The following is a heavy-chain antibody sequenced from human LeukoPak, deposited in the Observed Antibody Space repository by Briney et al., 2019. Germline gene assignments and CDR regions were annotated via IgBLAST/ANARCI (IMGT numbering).Heavy chain of an antibody. CDR3: ARDGALEWPSEGFDP. CDR1: GGSISSYY. V-gene: IGHV4-4*07. D-gene: IGHD3-3*01. CDR2: IYTSGST. J-gene: IGHJ5*02. Sequence: PSETLSLTCSVSGGSISSYYWSWIRQPAGKGLEWIGRIYTSGSTNYNPSLKSRVTMSVDTSKNQFSLKLSSVTAADTAVYYRARDGALEWPSEGFDPWGQGTLVTVSS.